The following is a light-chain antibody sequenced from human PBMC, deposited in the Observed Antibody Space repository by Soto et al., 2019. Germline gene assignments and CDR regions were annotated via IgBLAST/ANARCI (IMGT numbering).Light chain of an antibody. V-gene: IGLV2-8*01. CDR2: DVN. CDR3: VSFAGGTYV. J-gene: IGLJ1*01. CDR1: SSDVGAYIF. Sequence: QSGLTQPPSGSGSPGQSVTISCTGTSSDVGAYIFVSWYQQHPGKAPKLMVYDVNRRPPGVPDRFFGSKSGNTASLTVSGLQAEDEADYYCVSFAGGTYVFGTGTKLTVL.